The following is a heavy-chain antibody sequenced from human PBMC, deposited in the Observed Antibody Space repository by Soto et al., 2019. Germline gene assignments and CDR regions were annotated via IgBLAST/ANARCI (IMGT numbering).Heavy chain of an antibody. CDR2: IYPGDSDT. Sequence: GESLKISCKGSGYSFTSYWIGWVRQMPGKGLEWMGIIYPGDSDTRYSPSFQGQVTISADKSISTAYLQWSSLKASDTAMYYCARRTSGPRLYIKYCSGGSCYYFDYWGQGTLVTVSS. CDR3: ARRTSGPRLYIKYCSGGSCYYFDY. V-gene: IGHV5-51*01. J-gene: IGHJ4*02. D-gene: IGHD2-15*01. CDR1: GYSFTSYW.